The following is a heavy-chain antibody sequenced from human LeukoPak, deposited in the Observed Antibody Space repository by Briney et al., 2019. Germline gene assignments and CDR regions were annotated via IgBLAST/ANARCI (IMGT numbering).Heavy chain of an antibody. V-gene: IGHV3-21*01. Sequence: GGSLRLSCAASGFTFSSYSMNWVRQAPGKGLEWVSSISSSSSYIYYADSVKGRFTISRDDAKNSLYLQMNSLRAEDTAVYYCARVILEGGYFDWLLYPRGDLGYYYGMDVWGQGTTVTVSS. CDR2: ISSSSSYI. CDR3: ARVILEGGYFDWLLYPRGDLGYYYGMDV. D-gene: IGHD3-9*01. CDR1: GFTFSSYS. J-gene: IGHJ6*02.